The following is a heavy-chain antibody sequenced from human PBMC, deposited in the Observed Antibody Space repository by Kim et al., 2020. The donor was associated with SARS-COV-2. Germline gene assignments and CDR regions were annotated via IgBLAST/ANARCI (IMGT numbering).Heavy chain of an antibody. D-gene: IGHD1-20*01. V-gene: IGHV3-7*01. Sequence: GGSLRLSCAASGFTFSSYWMTWVRQAPGQGLEWVANINEDGSDKNYVDSVKGRFSISRDNGKSSMYLQMNSLRAEDTALYFCARDGFNGNDFDYWGQGTLVPVSS. CDR2: INEDGSDK. CDR1: GFTFSSYW. CDR3: ARDGFNGNDFDY. J-gene: IGHJ4*02.